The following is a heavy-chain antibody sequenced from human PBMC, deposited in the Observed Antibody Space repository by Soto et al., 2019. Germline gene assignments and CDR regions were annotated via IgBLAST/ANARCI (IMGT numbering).Heavy chain of an antibody. CDR2: IKQDGSEK. CDR1: GFKSVGFW. J-gene: IGHJ4*02. D-gene: IGHD2-21*02. V-gene: IGHV3-7*01. Sequence: RDPSGASGFKSVGFWVRRVRKDQGKGLEWVANIKQDGSEKYYVDSVKGRFTISRDNAKNSLYLQMNSLRAEDTAVYYCARPPPNCGGDCYTSPFDYWGQGTLVTVSS. CDR3: ARPPPNCGGDCYTSPFDY.